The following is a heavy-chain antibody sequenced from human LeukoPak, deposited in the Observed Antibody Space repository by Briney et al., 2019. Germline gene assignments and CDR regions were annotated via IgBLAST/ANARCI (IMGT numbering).Heavy chain of an antibody. Sequence: PGGSLRLSCAASGFTFSSYAMNWVRQAPGKGLEWVSAINGRGDNTYYADSVRGRFTISRDNSKSTLFLQMNSLRAEDTAIYYCAKDRVSPGFNLFDSWGQGTLVTVSS. V-gene: IGHV3-23*01. D-gene: IGHD2/OR15-2a*01. J-gene: IGHJ5*01. CDR2: INGRGDNT. CDR3: AKDRVSPGFNLFDS. CDR1: GFTFSSYA.